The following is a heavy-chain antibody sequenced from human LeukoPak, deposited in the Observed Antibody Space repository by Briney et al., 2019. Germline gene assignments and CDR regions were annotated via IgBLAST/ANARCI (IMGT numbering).Heavy chain of an antibody. CDR3: ARIPMGHGVVPAAYFDH. J-gene: IGHJ4*02. CDR2: LALDDDK. D-gene: IGHD2-2*01. Sequence: SGPTLAKPTQPLTLTCTFSGFSVSNSGVCVSWLRQPPGKALEWLARLALDDDKYYSTSLKTRLTISKDTPKNQVVLTMTNMDPVDTATYYCARIPMGHGVVPAAYFDHWGQGTLVTVSS. V-gene: IGHV2-70*11. CDR1: GFSVSNSGVC.